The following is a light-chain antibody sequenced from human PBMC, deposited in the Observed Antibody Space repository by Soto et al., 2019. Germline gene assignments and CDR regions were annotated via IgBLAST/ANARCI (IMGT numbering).Light chain of an antibody. J-gene: IGKJ1*01. Sequence: DIQMTQSPSTLSASVGDRVTITCRASQSITSWLAWYQQKPGKAPKLLIHKASSLESGVPSRFSGGGSGTEFTLTISSLQPDDFATYYCQHYNTYPWTFGQGTKGDIK. CDR2: KAS. V-gene: IGKV1-5*03. CDR1: QSITSW. CDR3: QHYNTYPWT.